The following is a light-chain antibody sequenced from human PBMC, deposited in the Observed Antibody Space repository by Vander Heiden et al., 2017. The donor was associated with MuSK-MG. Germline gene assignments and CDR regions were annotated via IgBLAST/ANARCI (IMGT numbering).Light chain of an antibody. CDR3: QQDDSTPYT. CDR1: QSVLYSSDNKNY. Sequence: TVMTHSLDPLALPLGERATINCRSSQSVLYSSDNKNYLAWYQQKPGQPPKLLIYWASTRESGVPDRFGGSGSGTDFTLTVSSLQAEDVAIYYCQQDDSTPYTFGQGTKLEIK. CDR2: WAS. V-gene: IGKV4-1*01. J-gene: IGKJ2*01.